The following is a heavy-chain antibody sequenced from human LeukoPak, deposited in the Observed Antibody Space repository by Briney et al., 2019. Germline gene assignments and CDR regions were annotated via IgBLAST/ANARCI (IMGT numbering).Heavy chain of an antibody. V-gene: IGHV3-30*18. CDR1: GFTFSIYA. CDR3: AKTYYYDSSGYFDY. J-gene: IGHJ4*02. D-gene: IGHD3-22*01. Sequence: GGSLRLSCAASGFTFSIYAMGWVRQAPGKGLEWVAVISYDGSNKYYADSVKGRFTISRDNSKNTLYLQMNSLRAEDTAVYYCAKTYYYDSSGYFDYWGQGTLVTVSS. CDR2: ISYDGSNK.